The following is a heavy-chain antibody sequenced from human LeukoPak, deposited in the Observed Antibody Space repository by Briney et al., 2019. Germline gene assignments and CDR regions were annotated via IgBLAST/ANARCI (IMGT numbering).Heavy chain of an antibody. Sequence: PSETLSLTCTVSGDSIGSYYWTWFRQHPGKGLVGIRNILISGSTNYLPALKRRVTISVDASKNQFSLKLNSVTAAVTAVYYCARRKRLKGYCSNGECYRDALDIWGQWTMVTVSS. CDR2: ILISGST. V-gene: IGHV4-4*09. CDR3: ARRKRLKGYCSNGECYRDALDI. CDR1: GDSIGSYY. J-gene: IGHJ3*02. D-gene: IGHD2-8*01.